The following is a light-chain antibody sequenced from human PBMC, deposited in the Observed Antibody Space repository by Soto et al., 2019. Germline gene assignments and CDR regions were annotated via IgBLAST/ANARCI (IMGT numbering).Light chain of an antibody. V-gene: IGKV1-39*01. CDR2: AAS. CDR1: QNINNY. CDR3: QQRSNWPIT. J-gene: IGKJ5*01. Sequence: DIQMTQSPSSLSASVGDRVTITCRTSQNINNYLNWYQQKPGKAPKLLIYAASSLQSGVPARFSGSGSGTDFTLTISSLEPEDFAVYYCQQRSNWPITFGQGTRLEIK.